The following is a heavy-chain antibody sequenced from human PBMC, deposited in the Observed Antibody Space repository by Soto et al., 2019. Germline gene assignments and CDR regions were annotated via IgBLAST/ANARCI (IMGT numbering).Heavy chain of an antibody. CDR3: ARGVRYCRGGSCYPIPFDY. CDR1: GGSFSGFH. D-gene: IGHD2-15*01. V-gene: IGHV4-34*01. Sequence: SETLSLSCAVYGGSFSGFHWIWIRQPPGKGLELIGEINHSGSTNYNPSLKSRVSVSVDTSKNQFSLKLNSVTAADTAVYYCARGVRYCRGGSCYPIPFDYWGQATLVSVSS. CDR2: INHSGST. J-gene: IGHJ4*02.